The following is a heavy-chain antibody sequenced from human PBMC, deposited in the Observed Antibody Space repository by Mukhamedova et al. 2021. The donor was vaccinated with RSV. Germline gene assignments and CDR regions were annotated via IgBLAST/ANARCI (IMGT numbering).Heavy chain of an antibody. Sequence: EYMGWIVVGSGNTNYAQKFQERVTITRDMSTSTAYMELSSLRSEDTAVYYCAAERTGTRNRRYYYYYYGMDVWGQGTTVTVSS. CDR2: IVVGSGNT. J-gene: IGHJ6*02. V-gene: IGHV1-58*01. D-gene: IGHD1-7*01. CDR3: AAERTGTRNRRYYYYYYGMDV.